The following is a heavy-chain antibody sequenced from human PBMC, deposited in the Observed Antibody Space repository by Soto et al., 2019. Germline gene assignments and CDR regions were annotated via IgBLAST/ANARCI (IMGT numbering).Heavy chain of an antibody. Sequence: QVQLVQSGAEVKKPGASVKVSCKTSGYPFTSYGINWVRQAPGQGPEWMGWISAYNGKTSYTQKFQGRVTMTTDTPTRTAYMALRSLRSDDTAVYYCARDRLIAVTGLLHYWGQGTLVTVSS. J-gene: IGHJ4*02. V-gene: IGHV1-18*01. CDR2: ISAYNGKT. CDR3: ARDRLIAVTGLLHY. D-gene: IGHD6-19*01. CDR1: GYPFTSYG.